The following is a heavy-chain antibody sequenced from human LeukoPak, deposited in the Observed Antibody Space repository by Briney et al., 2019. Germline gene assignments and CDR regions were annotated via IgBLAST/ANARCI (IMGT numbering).Heavy chain of an antibody. V-gene: IGHV3-33*01. J-gene: IGHJ4*02. CDR3: ARAPLPYSSSDLDY. CDR1: GFTFSGYG. CDR2: IWYDGSNK. Sequence: RAGGSLRLSCAASGFTFSGYGMHWVRQAPGKGLEWVAVIWYDGSNKYYADSVKGRFTISRDNSKNTLYLQMNSLRAEDTAVYYCARAPLPYSSSDLDYWGQGTLVTVSS. D-gene: IGHD6-6*01.